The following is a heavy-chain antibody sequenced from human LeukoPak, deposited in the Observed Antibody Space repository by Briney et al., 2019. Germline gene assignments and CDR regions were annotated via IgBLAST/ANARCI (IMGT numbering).Heavy chain of an antibody. CDR3: ARGAHGSGSYYSDY. D-gene: IGHD3-10*01. J-gene: IGHJ4*02. Sequence: ASVKVSCKASGYTFTSYDINWVRQATGQGLEWMGWMNPNSGNTGYAQKFQGRVTMTRNTSISTAYMELSSLRSEDTAVYYCARGAHGSGSYYSDYWGQGTLVTVSS. CDR1: GYTFTSYD. CDR2: MNPNSGNT. V-gene: IGHV1-8*01.